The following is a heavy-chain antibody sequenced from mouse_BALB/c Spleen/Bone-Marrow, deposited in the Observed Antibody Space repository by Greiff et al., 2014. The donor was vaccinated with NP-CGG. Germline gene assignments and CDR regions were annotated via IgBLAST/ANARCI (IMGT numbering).Heavy chain of an antibody. CDR1: GYTFTSYW. CDR2: IYPGDGDT. V-gene: IGHV1-87*01. Sequence: VQLQQSGAELARPGASVKLSCKASGYTFTSYWMQWVKQRPGQGLEWIGAIYPGDGDTRYTQKFKGKATLTADKSSSTAYMQLSSLASEDSAVYYCARREYGIRENYYAMDYWGQGTSITVSS. J-gene: IGHJ4*01. CDR3: ARREYGIRENYYAMDY. D-gene: IGHD1-2*01.